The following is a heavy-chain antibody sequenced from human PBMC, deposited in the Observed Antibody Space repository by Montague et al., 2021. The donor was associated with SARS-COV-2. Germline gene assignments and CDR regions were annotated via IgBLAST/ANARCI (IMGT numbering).Heavy chain of an antibody. D-gene: IGHD3-3*01. CDR1: GDSIRSSSYY. CDR3: ARRVHPAFGGGAIDY. Sequence: SETLSLTCTVAGDSIRSSSYYWGWIRQPPGRGLEWIGSIYYDGSTYYNPSFKSRVTISVDTSKTQFSLKLSSVTAADTAVYSRARRVHPAFGGGAIDYWGQGTLVTVSS. CDR2: IYYDGST. V-gene: IGHV4-39*01. J-gene: IGHJ4*02.